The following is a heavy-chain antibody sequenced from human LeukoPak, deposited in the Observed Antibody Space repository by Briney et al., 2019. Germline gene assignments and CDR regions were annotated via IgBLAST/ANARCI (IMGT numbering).Heavy chain of an antibody. CDR3: ARGGIYDFWSSNWFDP. Sequence: PSETLSLTCTVSGYSISSGYYWGWIRQPPGKGLEWIGSIYHSGSTYYNPSLKSRVTISVDTSKNQFSLKLSSVTAADTAVYYCARGGIYDFWSSNWFDPWGQGTLVTVSS. CDR1: GYSISSGYY. V-gene: IGHV4-38-2*02. D-gene: IGHD3-3*01. J-gene: IGHJ5*02. CDR2: IYHSGST.